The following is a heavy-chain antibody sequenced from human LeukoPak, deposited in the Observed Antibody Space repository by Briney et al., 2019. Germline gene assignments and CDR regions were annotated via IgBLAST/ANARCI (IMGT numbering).Heavy chain of an antibody. CDR2: INTIGRTI. Sequence: GGSLRLSCAASEFTFSNYSMNWVRQVPGKGLEWVSYINTIGRTISYADSVKGRFTISRDNAKNSLYLQMNSLRAEDTALYYCAREWRAAETYYYDSPYDAPGAGAFDIWGQGTMVTVSS. CDR1: EFTFSNYS. V-gene: IGHV3-48*04. CDR3: AREWRAAETYYYDSPYDAPGAGAFDI. J-gene: IGHJ3*02. D-gene: IGHD3-22*01.